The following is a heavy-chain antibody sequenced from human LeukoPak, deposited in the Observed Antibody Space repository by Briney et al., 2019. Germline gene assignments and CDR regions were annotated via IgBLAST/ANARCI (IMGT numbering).Heavy chain of an antibody. D-gene: IGHD5-24*01. V-gene: IGHV3-74*01. CDR1: GFTFRSYW. CDR3: ARRIQGMAPYYFDY. J-gene: IGHJ4*02. CDR2: INSDGGST. Sequence: GGSLRLSCTASGFTFRSYWMHWVRQAPGKGLVWVSRINSDGGSTSYADSVKGRFTISRDNAKNTLYLQMNRLRAEDTAVYYCARRIQGMAPYYFDYWGQGTLVTVSS.